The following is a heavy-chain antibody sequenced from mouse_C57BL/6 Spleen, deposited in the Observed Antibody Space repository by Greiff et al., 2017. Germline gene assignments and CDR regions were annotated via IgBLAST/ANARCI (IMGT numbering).Heavy chain of an antibody. D-gene: IGHD1-1*01. CDR2: IWSGGST. CDR3: ARKGGYYGSLAY. V-gene: IGHV2-2*01. J-gene: IGHJ3*01. Sequence: QVQLKESGPGLVQPSQSLSITCTVSGFSLTSYGVHWVRQSPGKGLAWLGVIWSGGSTDYNAAFISRLSISKDNSKSQVFFKMNSLQADDTAIYYCARKGGYYGSLAYWGQGTLVTVSA. CDR1: GFSLTSYG.